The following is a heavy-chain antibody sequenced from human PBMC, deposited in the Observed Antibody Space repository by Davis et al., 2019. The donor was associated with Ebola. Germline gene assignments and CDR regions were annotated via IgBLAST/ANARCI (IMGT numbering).Heavy chain of an antibody. CDR3: ASSVVPAANPYYYGMDV. J-gene: IGHJ6*02. CDR2: INPSGGST. CDR1: GYTFTSYY. D-gene: IGHD2-2*01. Sequence: ASVKVSCKASGYTFTSYYMHWVRQAPGQGLEWMGIINPSGGSTSYAQKFQGRVTMTRDTSTSTVYMELSSLRSEDTAVYYCASSVVPAANPYYYGMDVWGQGTTVTVSS. V-gene: IGHV1-46*01.